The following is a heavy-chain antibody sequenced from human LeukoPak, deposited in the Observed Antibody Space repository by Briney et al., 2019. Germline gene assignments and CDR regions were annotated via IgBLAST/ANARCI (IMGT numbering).Heavy chain of an antibody. CDR1: GFSLSTSGMR. D-gene: IGHD3-22*01. Sequence: ESGPTLVNPTQTLTLTCTSSGFSLSTSGMRVSWIRQPPGKALEWLARIDWDDDKFYSTSLKTRLTISKDTSKNQVVLTMTNMDPVDTATYYCARSTYYYDSSGYGFDPWGQGTLVTVSS. CDR3: ARSTYYYDSSGYGFDP. CDR2: IDWDDDK. V-gene: IGHV2-70*04. J-gene: IGHJ5*02.